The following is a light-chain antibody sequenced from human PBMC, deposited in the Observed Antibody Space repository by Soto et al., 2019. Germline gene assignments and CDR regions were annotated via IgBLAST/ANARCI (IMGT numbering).Light chain of an antibody. CDR2: GSS. CDR1: SSNIGAGYD. Sequence: QSVLTQPPSVSGAPGQRVTISCTGSSSNIGAGYDVHWYQQLPGTAPKLLIYGSSNRPSGVPDRFSGSKSGTSASLAITGLQAEDEADYYCQSYDSSLSGYVFGTGTKVNRP. V-gene: IGLV1-40*01. CDR3: QSYDSSLSGYV. J-gene: IGLJ1*01.